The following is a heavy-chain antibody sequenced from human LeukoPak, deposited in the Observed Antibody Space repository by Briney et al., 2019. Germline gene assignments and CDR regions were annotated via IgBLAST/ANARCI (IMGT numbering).Heavy chain of an antibody. CDR3: ARVKTETSGWYQFDY. Sequence: PGGSLRLSCAASGLTVSKIYMSCVRHAAGKGLEWASLISVVGDTYYADSVKGRFTISRDNTENTLYLQMNSLTVEDTAVYYCARVKTETSGWYQFDYWGQGTLVTVSS. CDR1: GLTVSKIY. J-gene: IGHJ4*02. CDR2: ISVVGDT. D-gene: IGHD6-19*01. V-gene: IGHV3-53*05.